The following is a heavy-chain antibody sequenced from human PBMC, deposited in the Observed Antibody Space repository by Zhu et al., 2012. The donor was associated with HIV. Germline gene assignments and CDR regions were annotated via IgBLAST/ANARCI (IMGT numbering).Heavy chain of an antibody. D-gene: IGHD2-2*01. CDR2: MYYSGST. V-gene: IGHV4-39*01. J-gene: IGHJ3*02. CDR3: ASPRHSYGSSRAFDM. CDR1: GGSISSSSYY. Sequence: QVQLQESGPGLVKPSETLSLTCTVSGGSISSSSYYWGWIRQPPGKGLEWIGIMYYSGSTHYNPSLKSRVTISEDTSKNQFSLKLTSVTAADTAVYYCASPRHSYGSSRAFDMWGQGTMVSVSS.